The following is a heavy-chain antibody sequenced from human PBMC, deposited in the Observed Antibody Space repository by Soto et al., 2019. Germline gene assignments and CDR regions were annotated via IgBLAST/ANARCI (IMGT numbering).Heavy chain of an antibody. D-gene: IGHD3-16*01. Sequence: SETLSLTCTVSGGSISSYYWSWIRQPPEKGLEWIGYIYYSGSTNYNPSLKSRVTISVDTSKNQFSLKLSSVTAADTAVYYCARHVERSGITFGGGWFDPWGQGTLVTVSS. CDR3: ARHVERSGITFGGGWFDP. CDR2: IYYSGST. J-gene: IGHJ5*02. V-gene: IGHV4-59*08. CDR1: GGSISSYY.